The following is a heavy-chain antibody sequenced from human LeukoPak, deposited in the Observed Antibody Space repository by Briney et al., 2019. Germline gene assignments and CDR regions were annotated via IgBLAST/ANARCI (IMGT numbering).Heavy chain of an antibody. J-gene: IGHJ3*02. CDR2: IYTSGST. D-gene: IGHD6-13*01. V-gene: IGHV4-61*02. Sequence: PSETLSLTCTVSGGSISSGSYYWSWIRQPAGKGLEWIGRIYTSGSTNYNPSLKSQVTISVDTSKNQFSLKLSSVTAADTAVYYCARDLGIAAAVDIWGQGTMVTVSS. CDR3: ARDLGIAAAVDI. CDR1: GGSISSGSYY.